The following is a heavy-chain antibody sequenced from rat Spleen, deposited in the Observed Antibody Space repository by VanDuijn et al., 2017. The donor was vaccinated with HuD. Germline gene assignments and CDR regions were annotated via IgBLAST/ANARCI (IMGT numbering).Heavy chain of an antibody. CDR2: IWGDGST. CDR1: GFSLFSYT. CDR3: TRSHPGVMDA. Sequence: VQLKESGPGLVQPSQTLSLTCTVSGFSLFSYTVSWVRQPPGKGLERMGGIWGDGSTNYNSALKSRLSISRDTSKSQVFLKMNSLQTEDTAIYFCTRSHPGVMDAWGQGASVTVSS. J-gene: IGHJ4*01. V-gene: IGHV2-15*01. D-gene: IGHD3-2*01.